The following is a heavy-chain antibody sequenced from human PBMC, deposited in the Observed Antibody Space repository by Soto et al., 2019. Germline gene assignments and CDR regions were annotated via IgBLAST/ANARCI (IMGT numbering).Heavy chain of an antibody. CDR2: FDPEDGET. D-gene: IGHD3-9*01. J-gene: IGHJ6*02. V-gene: IGHV1-24*01. CDR3: ATVLRYFDWRSYGMDV. CDR1: GYTLTELS. Sequence: ASVKVSCKVSGYTLTELSMHWVRQAPGKGLEWMGGFDPEDGETIYAQKFQGRVTMTEDTSTDTAYMELSSLRSEDTAVYYCATVLRYFDWRSYGMDVWGQGTTVTVS.